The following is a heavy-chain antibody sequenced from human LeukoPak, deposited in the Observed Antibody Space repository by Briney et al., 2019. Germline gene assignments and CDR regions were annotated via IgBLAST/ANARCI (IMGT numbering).Heavy chain of an antibody. CDR2: INPNSGGT. D-gene: IGHD4-23*01. CDR3: ASDYGGVSHIDY. V-gene: IGHV1-2*02. Sequence: ASVKVSCKASGYTFTGYYMHWVRQAPGQGLEWMGWINPNSGGTNYAQKFQGRVTMARDTSISTAYMELSRLRSDDTAVYYCASDYGGVSHIDYWGQGTLVTVSS. CDR1: GYTFTGYY. J-gene: IGHJ4*02.